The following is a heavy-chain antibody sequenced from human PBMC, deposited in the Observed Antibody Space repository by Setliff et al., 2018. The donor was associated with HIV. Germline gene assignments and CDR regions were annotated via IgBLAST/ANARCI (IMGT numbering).Heavy chain of an antibody. D-gene: IGHD5-12*01. CDR3: VRSGYDLYYFDY. J-gene: IGHJ4*02. V-gene: IGHV4-39*01. CDR2: VSYSGST. CDR1: GASISSSSYY. Sequence: PSETLSLTCSVSGASISSSSYYWGWVRQPPGKGLEWIGSVSYSGSTYYSPSLKSRVTIAVDTSKNQFSLNLKSMTAADTAVYYCVRSGYDLYYFDYWGQGTLVTVSS.